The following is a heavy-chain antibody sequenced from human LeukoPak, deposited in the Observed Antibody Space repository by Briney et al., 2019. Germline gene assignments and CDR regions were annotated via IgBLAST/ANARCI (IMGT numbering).Heavy chain of an antibody. Sequence: PGGSLRLSCAASGFTFSSYSMNWVRQAPGKGPEWVSSISSSSNYIYYADSVKGRFTISRDNAKNSLYLQMNSLRAEDTAVYYCARDRVYDYDSSGSIDYWGQGTLVTVSS. CDR2: ISSSSNYI. D-gene: IGHD3-22*01. V-gene: IGHV3-21*01. CDR1: GFTFSSYS. CDR3: ARDRVYDYDSSGSIDY. J-gene: IGHJ4*02.